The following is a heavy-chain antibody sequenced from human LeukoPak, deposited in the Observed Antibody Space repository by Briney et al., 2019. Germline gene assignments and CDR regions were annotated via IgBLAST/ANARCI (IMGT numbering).Heavy chain of an antibody. CDR3: AKAPDTRIADLDY. D-gene: IGHD2-2*02. V-gene: IGHV3-23*01. J-gene: IGHJ4*02. CDR1: GFTFSSHA. CDR2: ISSGGGST. Sequence: GGSLRLSCAASGFTFSSHAMSWVRQAPGKGLEWVSGISSGGGSTYYADSVKGRFTIFRDNSKNTLYLQMNSLRAEDTAVYYCAKAPDTRIADLDYWGQGTLVTVSS.